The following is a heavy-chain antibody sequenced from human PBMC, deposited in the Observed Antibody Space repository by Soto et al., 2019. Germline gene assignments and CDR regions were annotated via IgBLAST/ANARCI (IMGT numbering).Heavy chain of an antibody. CDR2: INHSGST. CDR3: ARGTFWHLSIAARPSTGSNWFDP. Sequence: QVQLQQWGAGLLKPSETLSLTCAVYGGSFSGYYWSWIRQPPGKGLEWIGEINHSGSTNYNPSLTSRGTISVDTSKNQVSLKLSSVPAADTAVYYCARGTFWHLSIAARPSTGSNWFDPWGQGTLVTVSS. J-gene: IGHJ5*02. D-gene: IGHD6-6*01. CDR1: GGSFSGYY. V-gene: IGHV4-34*01.